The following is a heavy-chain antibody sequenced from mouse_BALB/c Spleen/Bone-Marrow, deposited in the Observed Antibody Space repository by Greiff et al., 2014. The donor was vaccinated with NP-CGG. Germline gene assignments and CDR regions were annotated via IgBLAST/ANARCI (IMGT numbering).Heavy chain of an antibody. CDR3: ARFPFYYSSSFYYFDY. Sequence: DLVKPGASMKLSCKASGYTFTSYWINWIKQRPGQGLEWIGRIAPGSGSTYYNEMFKGKATLTVDTSSSTAYIQLSSLSSEDSAVYFCARFPFYYSSSFYYFDYWGQGTTLTVSS. CDR2: IAPGSGST. V-gene: IGHV1S41*01. D-gene: IGHD1-1*01. CDR1: GYTFTSYW. J-gene: IGHJ2*01.